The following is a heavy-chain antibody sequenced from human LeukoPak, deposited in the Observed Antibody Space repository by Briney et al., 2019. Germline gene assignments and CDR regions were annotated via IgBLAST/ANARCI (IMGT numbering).Heavy chain of an antibody. D-gene: IGHD6-19*01. Sequence: GGSLRLSCIASGFTLSNYSMNWVRQAPGKGLEWVAFISSSSSYIFYADSMKGRFTISRDNAKNSLYLQMNSLRAEDMAVYYCARDSSGWYHWFDPWGQGTLVTVSS. CDR2: ISSSSSYI. CDR3: ARDSSGWYHWFDP. V-gene: IGHV3-21*01. CDR1: GFTLSNYS. J-gene: IGHJ5*02.